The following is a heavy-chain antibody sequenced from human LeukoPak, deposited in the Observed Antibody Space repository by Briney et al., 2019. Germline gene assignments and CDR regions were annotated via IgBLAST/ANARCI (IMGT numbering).Heavy chain of an antibody. CDR1: GGSISSYY. CDR2: IYYSGST. V-gene: IGHV4-59*01. CDR3: ARDRNDFWSGHNWFDP. J-gene: IGHJ5*02. Sequence: SETLSLTCTVSGGSISSYYWSWIRQPPGKGLEWIGYIYYSGSTNYNPSLKSRVTISVDTSKNQFSLELSSVTAADTAVYYCARDRNDFWSGHNWFDPWGQGTLVTVSS. D-gene: IGHD3-3*01.